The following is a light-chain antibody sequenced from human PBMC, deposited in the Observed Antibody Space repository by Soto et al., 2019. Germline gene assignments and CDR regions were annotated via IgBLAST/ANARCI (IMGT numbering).Light chain of an antibody. Sequence: IQMTQSPSSLSASVGDRVTITCRASQYISSYLNWYQQKPGKAPKVLIYAASTLQSGVPSRFSGSGSGTDFTLTISNLQPEDFATYYCQQSYSNVALTFGGGTKVDIK. CDR2: AAS. CDR1: QYISSY. J-gene: IGKJ4*01. CDR3: QQSYSNVALT. V-gene: IGKV1-39*01.